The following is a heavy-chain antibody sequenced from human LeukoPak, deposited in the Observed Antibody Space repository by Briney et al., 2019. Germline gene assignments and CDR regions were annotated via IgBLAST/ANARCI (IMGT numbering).Heavy chain of an antibody. CDR3: ARGFFARRITIFGVAKGGDYYYYYMDV. V-gene: IGHV4-4*02. CDR2: IYHSGST. D-gene: IGHD3-3*01. J-gene: IGHJ6*03. CDR1: GGSISSSNW. Sequence: PSETLSLTCAVSGGSISSSNWWSWVRQPPGKGLEWIGEIYHSGSTNYNPSLKSRVTISVDTSKNQFSLKLSSVTAADTAVYYCARGFFARRITIFGVAKGGDYYYYYMDVWGKGTTVTVSS.